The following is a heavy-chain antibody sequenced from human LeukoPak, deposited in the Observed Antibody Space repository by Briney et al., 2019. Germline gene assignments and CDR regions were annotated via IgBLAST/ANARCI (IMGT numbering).Heavy chain of an antibody. J-gene: IGHJ3*02. V-gene: IGHV1-18*01. CDR1: GGTFNNYA. D-gene: IGHD6-19*01. CDR2: ISPYKGNT. Sequence: ASVKVSCKASGGTFNNYAISWVRQAPGQGLEWMGWISPYKGNTDYAQNLQGRVTMTTDTSTSTAYMELRSLRSDDTAVYYCARAGGWAREDYKADAFHIWGQGTMVTVSS. CDR3: ARAGGWAREDYKADAFHI.